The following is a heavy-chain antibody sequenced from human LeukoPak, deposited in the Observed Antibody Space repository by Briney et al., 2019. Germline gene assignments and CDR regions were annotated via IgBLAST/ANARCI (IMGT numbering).Heavy chain of an antibody. CDR2: IYHSGNT. CDR3: AKKAAASAADY. CDR1: GGSISRGNW. Sequence: SGTLSLICAVSGGSISRGNWWSWVRQPPGKGPEWIGEIYHSGNTNYNPSLKSRVTISVDKSKNQFSLKLSSVTAADTAVYYCAKKAAASAADYWGQGTLVTVSS. J-gene: IGHJ4*02. D-gene: IGHD6-13*01. V-gene: IGHV4-4*02.